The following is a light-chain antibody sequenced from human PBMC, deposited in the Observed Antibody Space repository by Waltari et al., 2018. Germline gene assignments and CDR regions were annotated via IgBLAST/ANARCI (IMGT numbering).Light chain of an antibody. CDR2: WAS. Sequence: DIVMTQSPDSLAVSLGERATINCKSSQSVAYTSDNKNCLAWYQQKPGQPPKLLIYWASTRESGVPDRFSGSGSGTDFTLTISSLQPDDFASYYCHQYKTYAWTFGQGTKVEIK. J-gene: IGKJ1*01. V-gene: IGKV4-1*01. CDR3: HQYKTYAWT. CDR1: QSVAYTSDNKNC.